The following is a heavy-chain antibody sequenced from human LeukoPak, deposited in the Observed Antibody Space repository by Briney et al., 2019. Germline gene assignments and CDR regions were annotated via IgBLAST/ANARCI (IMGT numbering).Heavy chain of an antibody. J-gene: IGHJ4*02. D-gene: IGHD2-15*01. V-gene: IGHV4-59*01. Sequence: SETLSLTCTVSGGSISSYYWSWIRQPPGKGLEWIGYIYYSGSTNYNPSLKSRVTISVDTSKNQFSLKLSSVTAADTAVYYYARLGYCSGGSCYYLDYWGQGTLVTVSS. CDR2: IYYSGST. CDR3: ARLGYCSGGSCYYLDY. CDR1: GGSISSYY.